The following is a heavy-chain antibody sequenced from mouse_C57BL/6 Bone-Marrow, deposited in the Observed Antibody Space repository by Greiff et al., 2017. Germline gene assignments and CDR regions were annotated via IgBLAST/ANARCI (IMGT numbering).Heavy chain of an antibody. Sequence: VQLKESGAELVKPGASVKLSCTASGFNIKDYYMHWVKQRTEQGLEWIGRFDPEDGEPKTDPKFKGKATITADTASITAYLQLSRLTSVDTAVYYCAPYYSNAWFAYWGQGTLVTVSA. J-gene: IGHJ3*01. CDR3: APYYSNAWFAY. D-gene: IGHD2-5*01. V-gene: IGHV14-2*01. CDR1: GFNIKDYY. CDR2: FDPEDGEP.